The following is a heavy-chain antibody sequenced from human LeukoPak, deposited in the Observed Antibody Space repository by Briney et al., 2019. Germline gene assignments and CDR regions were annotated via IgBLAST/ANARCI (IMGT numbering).Heavy chain of an antibody. CDR1: GFTVSSSY. J-gene: IGHJ4*02. D-gene: IGHD3-3*01. V-gene: IGHV3-66*01. CDR3: ARTIYYDFWSGYSPFDY. Sequence: PGGSLRLSCATSGFTVSSSYLSWVRQAPGKGLEWVSVIYSDGSTYYADSVKGRFTISRDNSKNTLFLQMNSLRAEDTAVYYCARTIYYDFWSGYSPFDYWGQGTLVTVSS. CDR2: IYSDGST.